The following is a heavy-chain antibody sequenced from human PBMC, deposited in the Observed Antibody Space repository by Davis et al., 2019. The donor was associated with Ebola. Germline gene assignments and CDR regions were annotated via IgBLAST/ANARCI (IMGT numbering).Heavy chain of an antibody. CDR2: ISYSGNT. V-gene: IGHV4-34*01. CDR1: GGSFSGYY. D-gene: IGHD5-18*01. Sequence: MPSETLSLTCAVYGGSFSGYYWSWIRQPPGKGLEWIGYISYSGNTYYNPSLKSRVTISVDTSKNQFSLKLSSVTAADTAVYYCARGYSYGSRIFDYWGQGTLVTVSS. J-gene: IGHJ4*02. CDR3: ARGYSYGSRIFDY.